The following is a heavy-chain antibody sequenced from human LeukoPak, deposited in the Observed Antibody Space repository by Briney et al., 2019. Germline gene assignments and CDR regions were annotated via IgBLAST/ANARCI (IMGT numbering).Heavy chain of an antibody. Sequence: PGGSLRLSCAASGFTFSSYAMSWVRQAPGKGLEWVSAISGSGGSTYYADSVKGRFTISRDNSKNTLYLQMNSLRAEDTAVYYCARLNIVGAQHRYFDYWGQGTLVTVSS. V-gene: IGHV3-23*01. CDR3: ARLNIVGAQHRYFDY. CDR1: GFTFSSYA. D-gene: IGHD1-26*01. CDR2: ISGSGGST. J-gene: IGHJ4*02.